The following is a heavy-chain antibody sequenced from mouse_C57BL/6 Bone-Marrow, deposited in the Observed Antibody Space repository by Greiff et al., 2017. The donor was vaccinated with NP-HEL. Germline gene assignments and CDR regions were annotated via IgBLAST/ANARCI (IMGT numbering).Heavy chain of an antibody. V-gene: IGHV14-4*01. CDR3: TTPNYYGSSLFAY. CDR1: GFNIKDDY. J-gene: IGHJ3*01. Sequence: EVQRVESGAELVRPGASVKLSCTASGFNIKDDYMHWVKQRPEQGPEWIGWIDPENGDTEYASKFQGKATITADTSSNTAYLQLSSLTSEDTAVYYCTTPNYYGSSLFAYWGQGTLVTVSA. D-gene: IGHD1-1*01. CDR2: IDPENGDT.